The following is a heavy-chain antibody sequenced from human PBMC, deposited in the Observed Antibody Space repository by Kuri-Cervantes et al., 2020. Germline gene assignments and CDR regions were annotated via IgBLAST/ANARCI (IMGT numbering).Heavy chain of an antibody. Sequence: GGFLRLSCAASGFTFSGYPMHWVRQAPGKGLEWLAVISYDGSNKYYADSVKGQFTISRDNSKNTLYLQMNSLRAEDTAVYYCAKDCSYYYGSGCAMDVWGQGATVTVSS. V-gene: IGHV3-30*04. CDR1: GFTFSGYP. CDR3: AKDCSYYYGSGCAMDV. J-gene: IGHJ6*02. CDR2: ISYDGSNK. D-gene: IGHD3-10*01.